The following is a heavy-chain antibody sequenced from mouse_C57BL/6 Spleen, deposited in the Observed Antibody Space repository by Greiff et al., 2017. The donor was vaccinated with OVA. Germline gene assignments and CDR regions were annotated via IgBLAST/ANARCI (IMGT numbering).Heavy chain of an antibody. Sequence: EVKLVESGGGLVKPGGSLKLSCAASGFTFSSYAMSWVRQTPEKRLEWVATISAGGSYTYYPDNVKGRSTISRDNAKNNLYLQMSRLKDEDTAMYCCARDVGRELFAYWGQGTLVTVSA. CDR1: GFTFSSYA. CDR3: ARDVGRELFAY. V-gene: IGHV5-4*01. CDR2: ISAGGSYT. J-gene: IGHJ3*01. D-gene: IGHD4-1*01.